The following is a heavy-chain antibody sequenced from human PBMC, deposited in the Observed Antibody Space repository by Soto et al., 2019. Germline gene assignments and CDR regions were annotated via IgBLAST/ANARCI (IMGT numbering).Heavy chain of an antibody. J-gene: IGHJ4*02. CDR3: ARRVQWLVSYYSDY. Sequence: ASVKVSCKASGCTFSSYAIRWVRQAPGQGLEWMGGIIPIFGTANYAQKFQGRVTITADESTSTAYMELSSLRSEDTAVYYCARRVQWLVSYYSDYWGQGTLVNVSS. CDR1: GCTFSSYA. CDR2: IIPIFGTA. D-gene: IGHD6-19*01. V-gene: IGHV1-69*01.